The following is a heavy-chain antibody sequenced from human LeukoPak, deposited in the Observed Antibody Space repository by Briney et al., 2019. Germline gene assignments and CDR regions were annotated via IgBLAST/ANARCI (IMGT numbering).Heavy chain of an antibody. CDR1: GGSFSGYY. D-gene: IGHD6-6*01. CDR2: INHSGST. V-gene: IGHV4-34*01. CDR3: ARGRGSSSKGLGGY. Sequence: SETLSLTCAVYGGSFSGYYWSWIRQPPGKGLDWIGEINHSGSTNYNPSLKSRVTISVDTSKNQFSLKLSSVTAADTAVHYCARGRGSSSKGLGGYWGQGTLVTVSS. J-gene: IGHJ4*02.